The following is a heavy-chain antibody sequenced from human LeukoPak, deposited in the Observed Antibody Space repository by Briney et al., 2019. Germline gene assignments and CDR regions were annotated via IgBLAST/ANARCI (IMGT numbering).Heavy chain of an antibody. CDR3: ARGVNYYDSSGYYYPAPFDY. J-gene: IGHJ4*02. Sequence: QAGGSLRLSCAASGFTVSSNYMSWVRQAPGKGLECVSVIYSGGSTYYADSVKGRFTISRDNSKNTLYLQMNSLRAEDTAVYYCARGVNYYDSSGYYYPAPFDYWGQGTLVTVSS. CDR2: IYSGGST. CDR1: GFTVSSNY. V-gene: IGHV3-53*01. D-gene: IGHD3-22*01.